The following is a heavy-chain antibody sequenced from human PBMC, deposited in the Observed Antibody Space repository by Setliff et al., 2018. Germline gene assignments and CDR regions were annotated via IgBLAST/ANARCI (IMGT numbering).Heavy chain of an antibody. CDR1: GFTFSNAW. CDR2: IKQDGSEK. Sequence: LRLSCAASGFTFSNAWMSWVRQAPGKGLEWVANIKQDGSEKYYVDSVKGRFTISRDNAKNSLYLQMNSLRAEDTAVYYCTTEVGSGGCYFTSWGQGTPVTVSS. D-gene: IGHD2-15*01. V-gene: IGHV3-7*01. J-gene: IGHJ5*02. CDR3: TTEVGSGGCYFTS.